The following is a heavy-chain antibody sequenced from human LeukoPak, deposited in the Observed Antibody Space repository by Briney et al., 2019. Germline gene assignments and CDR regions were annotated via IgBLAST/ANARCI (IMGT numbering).Heavy chain of an antibody. CDR2: VYHRGTT. CDR1: GYPISSGYY. D-gene: IGHD1-26*01. V-gene: IGHV4-38-2*02. CDR3: ARGREVGAPMA. Sequence: SETLSLTCTVTGYPISSGYYWGWVRQAPGQGLEWIGSVYHRGTTDYNPTLKGRVTVSLDTSKNQFSLELKSVTAADTAVYFCARGREVGAPMAWGQGSLVIVSS. J-gene: IGHJ5*02.